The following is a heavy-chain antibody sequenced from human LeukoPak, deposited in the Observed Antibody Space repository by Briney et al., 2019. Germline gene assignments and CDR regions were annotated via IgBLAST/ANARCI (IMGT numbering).Heavy chain of an antibody. Sequence: ASVKVSCKTSGYTFTSYYMHWVRQAPGQGLEWMGIINPSGGSTSYAQKLQGRVTMTTDTSTSTAYMGLRSLRSDDTAVYYCARVVGYSSSWYWFDPWGQGTLVTVSS. V-gene: IGHV1-46*01. J-gene: IGHJ5*02. D-gene: IGHD6-13*01. CDR3: ARVVGYSSSWYWFDP. CDR1: GYTFTSYY. CDR2: INPSGGST.